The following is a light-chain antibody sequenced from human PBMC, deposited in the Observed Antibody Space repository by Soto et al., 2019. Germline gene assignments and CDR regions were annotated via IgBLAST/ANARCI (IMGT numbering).Light chain of an antibody. J-gene: IGLJ1*01. V-gene: IGLV2-8*01. CDR3: SAYAGSNNFV. CDR1: SSDVGGYIY. Sequence: QSALAQPPSASGSPGQSVTISCTGTSSDVGGYIYVSWYQHHPGKAPKLMIYEASKRPSGVPDRFSGSKSGNTASLTVSGLQAEDEADYYCSAYAGSNNFVFGSGTKVTVL. CDR2: EAS.